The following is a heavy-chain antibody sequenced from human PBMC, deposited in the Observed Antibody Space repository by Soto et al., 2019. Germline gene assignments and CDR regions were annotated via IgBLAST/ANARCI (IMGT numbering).Heavy chain of an antibody. CDR1: GYTFTSYD. Sequence: ASVKVSCKASGYTFTSYDINWVRQATGQGLEWMGWMNPNSGNTDYAQKFQGRVTMTRNTSISTAYMELSSLRSEDTAVYYCARGTRIYYYYGMDVWGQGTTVTVSS. J-gene: IGHJ6*02. CDR2: MNPNSGNT. CDR3: ARGTRIYYYYGMDV. V-gene: IGHV1-8*01.